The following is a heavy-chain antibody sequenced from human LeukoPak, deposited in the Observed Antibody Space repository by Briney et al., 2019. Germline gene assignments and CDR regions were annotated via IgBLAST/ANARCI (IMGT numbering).Heavy chain of an antibody. CDR2: INPVSGGT. Sequence: ASVKVSCKASEYTFTDYYMHWVRQAPGQGLEWMGWINPVSGGTNYVQKFQGRVTMTRDTSISTAYMELSRLRSDDTAVYYCARANFLSCSSTSCLFDYWGQGTLVTVCS. CDR1: EYTFTDYY. CDR3: ARANFLSCSSTSCLFDY. D-gene: IGHD2-2*01. V-gene: IGHV1-2*02. J-gene: IGHJ4*02.